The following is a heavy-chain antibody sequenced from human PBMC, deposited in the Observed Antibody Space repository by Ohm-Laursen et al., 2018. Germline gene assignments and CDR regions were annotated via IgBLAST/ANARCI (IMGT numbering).Heavy chain of an antibody. J-gene: IGHJ3*02. CDR1: GFTFSSYE. CDR3: AKDRGYYYDSSVVHAFDI. D-gene: IGHD3-22*01. Sequence: SLRLSCAASGFTFSSYEMNWVRQAPGKGLEWVSYISSSGSTIYYADSVKGRFTISRDNAKNSLYLQMNSLRAEDTAVYYCAKDRGYYYDSSVVHAFDIWGQGTMVTVSS. CDR2: ISSSGSTI. V-gene: IGHV3-48*03.